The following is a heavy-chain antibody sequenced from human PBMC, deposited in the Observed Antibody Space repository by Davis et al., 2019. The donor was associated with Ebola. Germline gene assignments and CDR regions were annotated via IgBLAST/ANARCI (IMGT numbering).Heavy chain of an antibody. V-gene: IGHV3-74*01. Sequence: PGGSLRLSCAASGFTFSSYRMHWVRQAPGKGLVWVSRINSDGSITSYADSVKGRFTISRDNTKNSLYLQMNNLRAEDTALYYCARGWRYPGAWGQGTLVTVSS. CDR2: INSDGSIT. D-gene: IGHD2-2*02. J-gene: IGHJ5*02. CDR1: GFTFSSYR. CDR3: ARGWRYPGA.